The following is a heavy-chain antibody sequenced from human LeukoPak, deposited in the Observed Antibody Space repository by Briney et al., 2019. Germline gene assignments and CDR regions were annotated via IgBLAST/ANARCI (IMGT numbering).Heavy chain of an antibody. CDR2: IYYSGST. CDR3: ARDWSIAARWHWFDP. CDR1: GGSISSGGYY. J-gene: IGHJ5*02. D-gene: IGHD6-6*01. V-gene: IGHV4-31*03. Sequence: SETLSLTCTVSGGSISSGGYYWSWICQHPGKGLEWIGYIYYSGSTYYNPSLKSRVTISVDTSKNQFSLKPSSVTAADTAVYYCARDWSIAARWHWFDPWGQGTLVTVSS.